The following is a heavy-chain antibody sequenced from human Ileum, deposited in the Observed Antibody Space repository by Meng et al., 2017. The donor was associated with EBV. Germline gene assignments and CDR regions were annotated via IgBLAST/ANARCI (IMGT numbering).Heavy chain of an antibody. V-gene: IGHV4-39*01. J-gene: IGHJ4*02. D-gene: IGHD3-3*01. CDR3: ARRYYGVPFDN. CDR1: GDSISSSNHW. Sequence: QLQLPGPGPGLVKPSGPLSLTCAVSGDSISSSNHWWGWIRQPPGKGLEWVGTIYYSGSTFYNPSLKSRVTISLDTSKNQFSLKVSSVTAADTAVYYCARRYYGVPFDNWGQGTLVTVSS. CDR2: IYYSGST.